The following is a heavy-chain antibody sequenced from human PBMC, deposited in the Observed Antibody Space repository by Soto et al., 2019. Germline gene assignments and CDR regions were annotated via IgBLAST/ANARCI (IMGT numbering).Heavy chain of an antibody. CDR2: IYYSGST. D-gene: IGHD3-3*01. J-gene: IGHJ4*02. V-gene: IGHV4-59*01. CDR1: GGSISSYY. CDR3: ARAPDYDFWSGYSHFDY. Sequence: ASETLSLTCTASGGSISSYYWSWIRQPPGKGLEWIGYIYYSGSTNYNPSLKSRVTISVDTSKNQFSLKLSSVTAADTAVYYCARAPDYDFWSGYSHFDYWGQGTLVTVSS.